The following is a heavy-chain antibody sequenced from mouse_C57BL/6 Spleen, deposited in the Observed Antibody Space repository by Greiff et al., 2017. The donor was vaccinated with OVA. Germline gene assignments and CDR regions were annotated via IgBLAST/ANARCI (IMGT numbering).Heavy chain of an antibody. CDR1: GYTFTNYW. CDR3: ARSGDDGYRGYFDV. CDR2: IYPGGGYT. V-gene: IGHV1-63*01. D-gene: IGHD2-3*01. Sequence: QVQLKESGAELVRPGTSVKMSCKASGYTFTNYWIGWAKQRPGHGLEWIGDIYPGGGYTNYNEKFKGKATLTADKSSSTAYMQFSSLTSEDSAIYYCARSGDDGYRGYFDVWGTGTTVTVSS. J-gene: IGHJ1*03.